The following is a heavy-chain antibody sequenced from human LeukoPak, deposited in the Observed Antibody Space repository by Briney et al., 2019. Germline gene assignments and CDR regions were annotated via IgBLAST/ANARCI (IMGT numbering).Heavy chain of an antibody. D-gene: IGHD2-2*01. Sequence: PGRSLRLFCAASGFTFSSYGMHWVRQAPGKGLEWVAVISYDGSNKYYADSVKGRFTISRDSSKNTLYLQMNSLRAEDTAVYYCAKGLEGYCSSTSCPYFDYWGQGTLVTVSS. CDR1: GFTFSSYG. CDR3: AKGLEGYCSSTSCPYFDY. J-gene: IGHJ4*02. V-gene: IGHV3-30*18. CDR2: ISYDGSNK.